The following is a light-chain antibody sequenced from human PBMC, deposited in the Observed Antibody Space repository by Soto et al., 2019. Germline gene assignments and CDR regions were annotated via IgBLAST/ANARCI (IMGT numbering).Light chain of an antibody. J-gene: IGKJ5*01. CDR2: DAS. Sequence: DIQMTQSPSTLSASVGDRVTITCRASQSISSWLAWYQQKPGKAPKLLIYDASSLESGVPSRFSGSGSGTDFTLTVNSLQPDDFATYYCQQSYNSPVTFGQGTRLEIK. V-gene: IGKV1-5*01. CDR1: QSISSW. CDR3: QQSYNSPVT.